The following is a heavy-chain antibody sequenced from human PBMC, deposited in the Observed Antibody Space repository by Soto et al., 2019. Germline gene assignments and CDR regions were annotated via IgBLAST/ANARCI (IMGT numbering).Heavy chain of an antibody. CDR3: ARVPAHFSSGYYMRDSSGWFDP. D-gene: IGHD3-3*01. CDR2: INPSGGST. V-gene: IGHV1-46*01. Sequence: GASVKVSCKASGYTFTSYYMHWVRQAPGQGLEWMGIINPSGGSTSYAQKFQGRVTMTRDTSTSTVYMELSSLRSEDTAVYYCARVPAHFSSGYYMRDSSGWFDPRGRRTPVTVSA. J-gene: IGHJ5*02. CDR1: GYTFTSYY.